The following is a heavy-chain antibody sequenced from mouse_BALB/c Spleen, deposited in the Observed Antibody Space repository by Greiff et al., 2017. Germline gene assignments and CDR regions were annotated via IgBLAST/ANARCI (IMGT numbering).Heavy chain of an antibody. J-gene: IGHJ2*01. Sequence: QVQLQQPGAELVKPGASVKLSCKASGYTFTSYWMHWVKQRPGQGLEWIGEINPSNGRTNYNEKYKSKATLTVDKSSSTAYMQLSSLTSEDSAVYYCARSSYYGSSYDYWGQGTTLTVSS. CDR2: INPSNGRT. D-gene: IGHD1-1*01. CDR3: ARSSYYGSSYDY. V-gene: IGHV1S81*02. CDR1: GYTFTSYW.